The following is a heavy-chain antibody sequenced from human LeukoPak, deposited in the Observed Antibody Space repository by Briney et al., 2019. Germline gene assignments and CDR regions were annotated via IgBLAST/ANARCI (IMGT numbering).Heavy chain of an antibody. D-gene: IGHD3-10*01. CDR2: ITSSGSTV. Sequence: QPGGSLRLSCAASGFTFSSYTMNWVRPAPGKGLAWVSYITSSGSTVYYADSVKGRFTISRYNAKNSLYLQMQSPTAEDTAVYFCARVGSSSKYYYYMDVWGKGTTVTISS. CDR3: ARVGSSSKYYYYMDV. V-gene: IGHV3-48*04. CDR1: GFTFSSYT. J-gene: IGHJ6*03.